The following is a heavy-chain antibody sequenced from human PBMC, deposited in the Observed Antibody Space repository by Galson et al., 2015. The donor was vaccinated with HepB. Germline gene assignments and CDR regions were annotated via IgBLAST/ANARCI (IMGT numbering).Heavy chain of an antibody. CDR3: ARDSSGADY. J-gene: IGHJ4*02. Sequence: SVKVSCKASGYTFTGYYMNWVRQAPGQGLEWMGWINPNTGGTSYAHQFQGRVTMTRDPSINTAYMELSRLTFDDTAVYYCARDSSGADYWGQGTLVTVSS. CDR2: INPNTGGT. CDR1: GYTFTGYY. D-gene: IGHD1-26*01. V-gene: IGHV1-2*02.